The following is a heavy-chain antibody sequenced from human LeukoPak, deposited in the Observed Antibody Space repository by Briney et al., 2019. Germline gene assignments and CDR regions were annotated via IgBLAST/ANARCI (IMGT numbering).Heavy chain of an antibody. V-gene: IGHV3-48*04. Sequence: GGSLRLSCTASGFTLSNSDMNWVRQAPGKGLEWVSFIGGSASNIYYADSVKGRFTISRDNAKNSLYLQMNSLRAEDTAVYYCAKEWSAFDIWGQGTMVTVSS. CDR2: IGGSASNI. CDR3: AKEWSAFDI. CDR1: GFTLSNSD. J-gene: IGHJ3*02. D-gene: IGHD2-15*01.